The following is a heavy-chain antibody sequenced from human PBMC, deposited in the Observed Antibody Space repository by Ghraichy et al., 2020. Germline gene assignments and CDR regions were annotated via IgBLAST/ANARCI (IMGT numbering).Heavy chain of an antibody. Sequence: GGSLRLSCSASEFTFSSYAMHWVRQAPGKGLEYVSGISSNGGNTYYEDSVKGRFTISRDNSKNTLYLQMSSLRAEDTAVYYCVKGYYYDSSGYSLWSGRFDYWGQGTLVTVSS. D-gene: IGHD3-22*01. CDR2: ISSNGGNT. CDR1: EFTFSSYA. CDR3: VKGYYYDSSGYSLWSGRFDY. V-gene: IGHV3-64D*06. J-gene: IGHJ4*02.